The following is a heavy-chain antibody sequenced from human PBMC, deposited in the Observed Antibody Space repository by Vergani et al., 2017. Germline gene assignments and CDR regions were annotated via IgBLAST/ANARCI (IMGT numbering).Heavy chain of an antibody. V-gene: IGHV3-9*01. CDR1: GFTFQAFA. J-gene: IGHJ3*01. Sequence: VEAGGGLVQPGGSLRLSCTASGFTFQAFAFHWVRQVSGRGLEWVSGIDRNYGVKNGNSFEGRFSISRDNAKNSLYLDMSSLRAEDTAVYYCVRDVRVSRTWGQGTLVAVSS. CDR2: IDRNYGVK. CDR3: VRDVRVSRT.